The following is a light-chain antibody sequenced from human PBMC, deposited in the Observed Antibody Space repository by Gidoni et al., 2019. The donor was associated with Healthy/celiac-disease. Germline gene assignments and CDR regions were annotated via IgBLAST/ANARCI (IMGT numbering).Light chain of an antibody. CDR3: QQYDNLPLT. CDR2: DAS. J-gene: IGKJ4*01. CDR1: QDISNY. V-gene: IGKV1-33*01. Sequence: DIPMSQSPSSLSASVGDRVTITCQASQDISNYLNWDQQKPGKAPKLRIYDASNLETGDPSRFSGSGSGTDFTFTISSLQPEDIETYYCQQYDNLPLTFGGGTKVEIK.